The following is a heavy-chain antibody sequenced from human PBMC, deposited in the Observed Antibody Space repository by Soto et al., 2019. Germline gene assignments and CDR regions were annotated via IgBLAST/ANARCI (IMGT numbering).Heavy chain of an antibody. CDR1: GGSITSGDYY. Sequence: QVQLQESGPGLVMPSQTLSLTCTVSGGSITSGDYYWSWIRQSPGNGPEWIGYIYHSGTTPYNPSLMRRLTLSIDPSKNQFSLMLSSVTAADTAVYFCAKSYDILTGRGSHFGYWGQGTMVTVSS. CDR3: AKSYDILTGRGSHFGY. J-gene: IGHJ4*02. D-gene: IGHD3-9*01. V-gene: IGHV4-30-4*08. CDR2: IYHSGTT.